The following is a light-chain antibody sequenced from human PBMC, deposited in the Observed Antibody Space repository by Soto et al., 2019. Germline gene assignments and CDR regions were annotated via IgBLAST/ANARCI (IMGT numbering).Light chain of an antibody. J-gene: IGKJ5*01. Sequence: DIQMTQSPSTLSASVGDRVTITCRASQSISTWLAWYQQKPGNAPKLLIFDASNLESGVPSRFSGSGSGTEFTLTIDSLQPDDFATYYCQQYGSSPQITFGQGTRLE. CDR1: QSISTW. CDR2: DAS. V-gene: IGKV1-5*01. CDR3: QQYGSSPQIT.